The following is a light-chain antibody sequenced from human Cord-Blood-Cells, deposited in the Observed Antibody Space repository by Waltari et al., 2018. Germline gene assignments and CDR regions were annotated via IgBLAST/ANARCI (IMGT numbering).Light chain of an antibody. Sequence: QSALTQPRSVSGSPGPSVTISCTGTSSDVGGSNYVSWYQQHPGKAPQLMIYDVSKRPSGVPDRFSGSKSGNTASLTISGLQAEDEADYYCCSYAGSYTLVFGGGTKLTVL. CDR1: SSDVGGSNY. CDR3: CSYAGSYTLV. CDR2: DVS. V-gene: IGLV2-11*01. J-gene: IGLJ2*01.